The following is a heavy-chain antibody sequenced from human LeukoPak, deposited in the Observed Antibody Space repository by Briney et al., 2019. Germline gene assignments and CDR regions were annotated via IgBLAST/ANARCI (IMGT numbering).Heavy chain of an antibody. CDR1: GYTFTGYH. J-gene: IGHJ3*02. Sequence: GASVKVSCTASGYTFTGYHMHWVRQAPGQGLEWMGWINPNSGGTNYARKFQGRVTMTRDTSISTAYMELSRLRSDDTAVYYCARAGSLLGDDAFDIWGQGTMVTVSS. CDR2: INPNSGGT. CDR3: ARAGSLLGDDAFDI. D-gene: IGHD1-26*01. V-gene: IGHV1-2*02.